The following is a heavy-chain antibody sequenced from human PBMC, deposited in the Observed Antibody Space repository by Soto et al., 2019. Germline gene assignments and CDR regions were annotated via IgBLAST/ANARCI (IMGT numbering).Heavy chain of an antibody. CDR2: IYWDDDK. Sequence: QITLNESGPTLVKPTQTLTLTCTFSGFSLRTYGVGAAWIRQPPGKALEGLALIYWDDDKRYTPSLKRRLTITKDTSKRQVFLTLTNMDPVDTATYYCARRGGGIVDWYFDLWGRGTPVIVSS. CDR3: ARRGGGIVDWYFDL. J-gene: IGHJ2*01. CDR1: GFSLRTYGVG. D-gene: IGHD1-26*01. V-gene: IGHV2-5*02.